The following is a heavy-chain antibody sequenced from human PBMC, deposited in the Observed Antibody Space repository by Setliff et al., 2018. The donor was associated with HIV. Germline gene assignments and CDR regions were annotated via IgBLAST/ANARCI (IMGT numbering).Heavy chain of an antibody. CDR1: GYTFTGYY. Sequence: ASVKVSCKASGYTFTGYYMHWVRQAPGQGLEWMGWINPNSGDTNYAQKFQGRVTMTTDTSISTAYMELSRLRSDDTAVYYCARGGGYSGYDGTLDYWGQGTQVTVSS. V-gene: IGHV1-2*02. D-gene: IGHD5-12*01. J-gene: IGHJ4*02. CDR2: INPNSGDT. CDR3: ARGGGYSGYDGTLDY.